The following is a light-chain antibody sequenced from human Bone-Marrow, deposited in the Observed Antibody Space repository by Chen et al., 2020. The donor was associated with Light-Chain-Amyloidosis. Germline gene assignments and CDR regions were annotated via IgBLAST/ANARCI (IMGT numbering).Light chain of an antibody. Sequence: QSALTQPASVSGSPGQSITISCTGPSSDVGSYNLVSWSQQHPGKAPKLLIYEVSKRPSGVSNRFSGPKSGNTPSLTISGLQPEDKADSYCCSYAGSSTSYWVFGVGPKLTVL. V-gene: IGLV2-23*02. J-gene: IGLJ3*02. CDR2: EVS. CDR3: CSYAGSSTSYWV. CDR1: SSDVGSYNL.